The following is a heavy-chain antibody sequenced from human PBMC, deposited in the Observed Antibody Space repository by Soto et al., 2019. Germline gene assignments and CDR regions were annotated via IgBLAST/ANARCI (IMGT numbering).Heavy chain of an antibody. V-gene: IGHV3-21*01. CDR1: GFTFSSYS. Sequence: EVQLVESGGGLVKPGGSLRLSCAASGFTFSSYSMNWVRQAPGKGLEWVSSISSSSSYIYYADSVKGRFTNSRDNAKNSRYLQMKSLRAEDTAVYYCAGDRLVLRWSTPPNWFDPWGQGTLVTVSS. CDR2: ISSSSSYI. D-gene: IGHD6-13*01. CDR3: AGDRLVLRWSTPPNWFDP. J-gene: IGHJ5*02.